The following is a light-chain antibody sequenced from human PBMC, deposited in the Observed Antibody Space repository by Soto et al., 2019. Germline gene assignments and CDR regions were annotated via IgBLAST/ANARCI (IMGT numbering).Light chain of an antibody. Sequence: QSVLTQPASVCASPGQAITISCTGGKNDIGSSDYVSWYQQHPGKAPKLIIYGVSNRPSGTSDRFSGSKSGNTASLTISGLQSDDEADYYCSSSTSSNALVFGGGTKVTVL. CDR1: KNDIGSSDY. J-gene: IGLJ3*02. V-gene: IGLV2-14*01. CDR3: SSSTSSNALV. CDR2: GVS.